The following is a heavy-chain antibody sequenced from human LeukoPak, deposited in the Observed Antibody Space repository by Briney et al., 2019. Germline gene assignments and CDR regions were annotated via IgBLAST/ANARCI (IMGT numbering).Heavy chain of an antibody. CDR3: AKDGVPVRGVISHYYYYYMDV. D-gene: IGHD3-10*01. J-gene: IGHJ6*03. Sequence: GGSLRLSCAASGFTFDEYAMHWVRQAPGKGLEWVSGISWNSGSIGYADSVKGRFTISRDNAKNSLYLQMNSLRAEDTALYYCAKDGVPVRGVISHYYYYYMDVWGKGTTVTISS. CDR2: ISWNSGSI. V-gene: IGHV3-9*01. CDR1: GFTFDEYA.